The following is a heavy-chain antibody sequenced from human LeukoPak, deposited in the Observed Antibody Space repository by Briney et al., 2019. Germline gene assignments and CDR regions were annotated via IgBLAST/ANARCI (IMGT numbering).Heavy chain of an antibody. CDR2: IRGSGGST. CDR1: GFTFSSYA. V-gene: IGHV3-23*01. D-gene: IGHD2-8*01. J-gene: IGHJ4*02. CDR3: AKSLINYFDY. Sequence: GGSLRLSCAASGFTFSSYAMSWVRQAPGKGLEWVSAIRGSGGSTYYADSVKGRFTISRDNSKNTLYLQMSSLRAEDTAVYYCAKSLINYFDYWGRGTLVTVSS.